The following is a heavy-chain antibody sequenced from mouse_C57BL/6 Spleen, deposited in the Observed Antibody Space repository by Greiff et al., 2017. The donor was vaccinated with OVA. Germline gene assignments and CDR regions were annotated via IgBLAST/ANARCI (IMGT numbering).Heavy chain of an antibody. D-gene: IGHD1-1*01. CDR1: GFTFSDYY. Sequence: EVKLMESEGGLVQPGSSMKLSCTASGFTFSDYYMAWVRQVPEKGLEWVANINYDGSSTYYLDSLKSRFIISRDNAKNILYLQMSSLKSEDTATYYCARGSYYYYFDDWGQGTTLTVSS. CDR2: INYDGSST. CDR3: ARGSYYYYFDD. J-gene: IGHJ2*01. V-gene: IGHV5-16*01.